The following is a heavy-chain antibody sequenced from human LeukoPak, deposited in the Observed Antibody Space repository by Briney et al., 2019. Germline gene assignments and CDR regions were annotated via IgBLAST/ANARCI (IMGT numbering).Heavy chain of an antibody. CDR2: IKSKTDGGTT. Sequence: GGSLRLSCAASGFTFSNAWMSWVRQAPGKGLEWVGRIKSKTDGGTTDYAAPVKGRFTISRDDSKNTLYLQMNSLKTEDTAVYYCTTVTKGMATMKHDYWGQGTLVTVSS. D-gene: IGHD5-24*01. J-gene: IGHJ4*02. CDR3: TTVTKGMATMKHDY. V-gene: IGHV3-15*01. CDR1: GFTFSNAW.